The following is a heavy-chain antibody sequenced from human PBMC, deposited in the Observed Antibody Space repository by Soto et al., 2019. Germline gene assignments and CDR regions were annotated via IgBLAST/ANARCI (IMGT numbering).Heavy chain of an antibody. CDR3: ARAGLLSGGVIGSLLDY. CDR1: GGTFSSYA. CDR2: IIPIFGTA. J-gene: IGHJ4*02. V-gene: IGHV1-69*05. D-gene: IGHD3-16*02. Sequence: QVQLVQSGAEVKKPGSSVKVSCKASGGTFSSYAISWVRQAPGQGLEWMGGIIPIFGTANYAQKFQGRXTXTXXESTSTAYMELSSLRSEDTAVYYCARAGLLSGGVIGSLLDYWGQGTLVTVSS.